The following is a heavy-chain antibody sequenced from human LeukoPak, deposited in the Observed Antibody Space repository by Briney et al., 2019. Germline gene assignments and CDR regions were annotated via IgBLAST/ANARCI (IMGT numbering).Heavy chain of an antibody. V-gene: IGHV3-30*18. Sequence: HPGGSLRLSCAASRFTFSNYGMHWVRQAPGKGLEWVAVISYDGSNKYYADSVKGRFTISRDNSKNTLYLQMNSLSAEDTAVYYCAKGLTGTSGEDYWGRGTLVTVPS. D-gene: IGHD1-7*01. J-gene: IGHJ4*02. CDR3: AKGLTGTSGEDY. CDR1: RFTFSNYG. CDR2: ISYDGSNK.